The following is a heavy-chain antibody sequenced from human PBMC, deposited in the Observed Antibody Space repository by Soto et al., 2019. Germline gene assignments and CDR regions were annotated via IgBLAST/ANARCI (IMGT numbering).Heavy chain of an antibody. CDR2: INPNSGGT. Sequence: ASVKVSCKASGYTFTGYYMHWVRQAPGQGLEWMGWINPNSGGTNYAQKFQGRVTMTRDTSISTAYMELSRLRSDDTAVYYCARGSIAAPPYGMDVWGQGTTVTVSS. V-gene: IGHV1-2*02. J-gene: IGHJ6*02. CDR1: GYTFTGYY. D-gene: IGHD6-6*01. CDR3: ARGSIAAPPYGMDV.